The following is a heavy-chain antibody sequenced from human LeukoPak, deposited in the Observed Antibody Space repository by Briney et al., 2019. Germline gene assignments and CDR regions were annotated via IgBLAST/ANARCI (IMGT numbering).Heavy chain of an antibody. Sequence: KASETLSLTCSVSGGSISSYYWSWIRQPPGKGLEWIGYIFYSGSSNYNPPLKSRATMSVDTSENQLSLKLRSVTAADTALYYCARAHTSNWYMDYWGQGTLVTVSS. CDR2: IFYSGSS. CDR3: ARAHTSNWYMDY. J-gene: IGHJ4*02. D-gene: IGHD6-13*01. V-gene: IGHV4-59*01. CDR1: GGSISSYY.